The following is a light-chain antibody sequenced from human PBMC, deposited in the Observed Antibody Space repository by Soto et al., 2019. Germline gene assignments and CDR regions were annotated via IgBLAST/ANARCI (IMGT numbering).Light chain of an antibody. CDR1: QSVSSSY. V-gene: IGKV3-20*01. Sequence: EIVLTQSPGTLSLSPGERATLSCRASQSVSSSYSAWYQQKPGQAPRLLIYGASSRATGIPDRFSGSESGTDFTLTISRLEPEDFAVYYCQQYGSSPPITFGQGTRLEIK. J-gene: IGKJ5*01. CDR3: QQYGSSPPIT. CDR2: GAS.